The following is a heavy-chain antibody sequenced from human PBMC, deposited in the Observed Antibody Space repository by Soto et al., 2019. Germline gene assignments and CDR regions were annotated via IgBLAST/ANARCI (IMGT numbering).Heavy chain of an antibody. J-gene: IGHJ3*02. CDR1: GGSISSYY. CDR2: IYYSGST. V-gene: IGHV4-59*01. CDR3: ARVRRFFFWSGYFSGEESDAFDI. D-gene: IGHD3-3*01. Sequence: QVQLQESGPGLVKPSETLSLTCTVSGGSISSYYWSWIRQPPGKGLEWIGYIYYSGSTNYNPSLKSRVTISVDTSKNQFSLKLSSVTAADTAVYYCARVRRFFFWSGYFSGEESDAFDIWGQGTMVTVSS.